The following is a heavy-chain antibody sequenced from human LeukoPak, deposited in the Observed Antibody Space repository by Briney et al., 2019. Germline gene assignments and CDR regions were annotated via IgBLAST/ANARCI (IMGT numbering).Heavy chain of an antibody. Sequence: PGGSLRLSCAASGFTFSTYTMNWVRQAPGKGLEWVSSISSSSSYIYYADSVKGRFTISRDNAKNSLYLQMSSLRDEDTAVYYCARAKHGVYENWFDPWGQGTLVTVSS. CDR1: GFTFSTYT. V-gene: IGHV3-21*01. J-gene: IGHJ5*02. CDR2: ISSSSSYI. D-gene: IGHD5/OR15-5a*01. CDR3: ARAKHGVYENWFDP.